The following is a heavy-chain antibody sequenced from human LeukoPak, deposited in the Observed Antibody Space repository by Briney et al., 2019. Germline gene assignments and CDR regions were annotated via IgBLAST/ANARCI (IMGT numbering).Heavy chain of an antibody. Sequence: GSLRLSCAASGFTFGDTWMNWVHQVPGQGLEWVANIKQDGSEKFYVASVKGRFTISRDNGKSSLYLQMNSLRAEDTALYYCATSYDMGWLIGYWGQGTLVTVSS. CDR3: ATSYDMGWLIGY. V-gene: IGHV3-7*03. CDR1: GFTFGDTW. D-gene: IGHD3/OR15-3a*01. J-gene: IGHJ4*02. CDR2: IKQDGSEK.